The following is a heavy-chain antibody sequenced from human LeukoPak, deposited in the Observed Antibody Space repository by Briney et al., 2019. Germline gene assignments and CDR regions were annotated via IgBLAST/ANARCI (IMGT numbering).Heavy chain of an antibody. CDR2: ISGSGGST. CDR3: AKVGADIVVVPAAMPAFAFDI. D-gene: IGHD2-2*01. Sequence: GGSLRLSCAASGFTFSSYAMSWVRQAPGKGLEWVSAISGSGGSTYYADSVKGWFTISRDNSKNTLYLQMNSLRAEDTAVYYCAKVGADIVVVPAAMPAFAFDIWGQGTMVTVSS. V-gene: IGHV3-23*01. J-gene: IGHJ3*02. CDR1: GFTFSSYA.